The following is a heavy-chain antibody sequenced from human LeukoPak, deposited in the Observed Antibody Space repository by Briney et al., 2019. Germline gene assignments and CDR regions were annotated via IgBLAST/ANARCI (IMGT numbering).Heavy chain of an antibody. J-gene: IGHJ5*02. CDR2: IRSKAYGGTT. CDR3: TRAPPNIAAPGGWFDP. D-gene: IGHD6-13*01. CDR1: GFTFGDYG. V-gene: IGHV3-49*03. Sequence: GGSLRLSCTASGFTFGDYGLSWFRQAPGKGLEWVGFIRSKAYGGTTEYAASVKGRFTISRDDSRSIAYLPMNSLKTEDTAVYYCTRAPPNIAAPGGWFDPWGQGTLVTVSS.